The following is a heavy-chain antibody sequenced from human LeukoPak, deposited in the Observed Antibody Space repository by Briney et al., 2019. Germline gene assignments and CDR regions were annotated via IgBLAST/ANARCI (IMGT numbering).Heavy chain of an antibody. CDR1: GYSISSGYY. Sequence: SETLSLTCTVSGYSISSGYYWGWIRQPPGKGLEWIGSIYHSGSTYYNPSLKSRVTISVDTSKNQFSLKLSSVTAADTAVYYCARARSRYYFDYWGQGTLVTVSS. V-gene: IGHV4-38-2*02. CDR2: IYHSGST. CDR3: ARARSRYYFDY. J-gene: IGHJ4*02.